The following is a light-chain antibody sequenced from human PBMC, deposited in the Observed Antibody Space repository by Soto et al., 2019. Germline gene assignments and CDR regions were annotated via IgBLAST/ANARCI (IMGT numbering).Light chain of an antibody. Sequence: DIQMTQSPSSLYASVGDRVTITCRASQGIRNDLGWYQQTQGKAPKRLIYAASSLQSGVPSRFRGIGSGTEFTLPLSRLQPEDFETYYCLQHNAYPWTFGQGTKV. CDR1: QGIRND. CDR3: LQHNAYPWT. CDR2: AAS. V-gene: IGKV1-17*01. J-gene: IGKJ1*01.